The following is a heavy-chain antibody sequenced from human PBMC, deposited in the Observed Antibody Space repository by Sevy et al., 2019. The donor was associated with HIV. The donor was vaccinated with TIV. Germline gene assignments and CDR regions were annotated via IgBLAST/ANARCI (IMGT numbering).Heavy chain of an antibody. CDR2: IYYNGHI. D-gene: IGHD1-26*01. CDR1: GGSITSLY. CDR3: AGENAWGRGYS. V-gene: IGHV4-59*08. Sequence: LTCTVSGGSITSLYWNWIRQPTGKGLEWIANIYYNGHINYNPSLKSRVTLSLDTSKNQFSLRLSSVTAADTAMYYCAGENAWGRGYSWGQGTLVTVSS. J-gene: IGHJ4*02.